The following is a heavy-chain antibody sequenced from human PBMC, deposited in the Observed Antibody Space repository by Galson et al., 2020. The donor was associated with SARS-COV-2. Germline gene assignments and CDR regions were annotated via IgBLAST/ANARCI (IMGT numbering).Heavy chain of an antibody. CDR1: GFSLSTTGMC. D-gene: IGHD1-26*01. Sequence: SGPTLVKPAQTLTLTCTFSGFSLSTTGMCVSWIRQPPGKALEWLARIEWDDDKYYSTSLNTRLTISKDTSKNQVVLTLTNMDPVDTATYYCAREIVGATVLDYWGQGTLVTVSS. V-gene: IGHV2-70*11. CDR2: IEWDDDK. J-gene: IGHJ4*02. CDR3: AREIVGATVLDY.